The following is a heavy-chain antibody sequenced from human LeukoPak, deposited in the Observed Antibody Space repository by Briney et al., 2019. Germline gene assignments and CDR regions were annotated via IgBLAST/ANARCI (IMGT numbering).Heavy chain of an antibody. D-gene: IGHD5-18*01. CDR2: ISGNSDMT. J-gene: IGHJ3*02. Sequence: GGSLRLSCAASGFTFSTYDMTWVRQAPGKGLEWVSGISGNSDMTYYADSVKGRFSISRDNSKNTLYLQMNSLRADDTALYYCAKRLWESKGLDPFDIWGQGTMVTVSS. CDR1: GFTFSTYD. V-gene: IGHV3-23*01. CDR3: AKRLWESKGLDPFDI.